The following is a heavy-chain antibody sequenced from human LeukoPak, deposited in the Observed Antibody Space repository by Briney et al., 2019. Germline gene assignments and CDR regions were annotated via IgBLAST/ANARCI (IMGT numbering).Heavy chain of an antibody. CDR1: GFTFSSYA. CDR3: ARGDTVAYYYYMDV. J-gene: IGHJ6*03. CDR2: ISGSGGST. D-gene: IGHD3-16*01. Sequence: GGSLRLSCAASGFTFSSYAMSWVRQAPGKGLGWVSGISGSGGSTYYADSVKGRFTISRDNAKNTLYLQMNSLRAEDTAVYYCARGDTVAYYYYMDVWGKGTTVTVYS. V-gene: IGHV3-23*01.